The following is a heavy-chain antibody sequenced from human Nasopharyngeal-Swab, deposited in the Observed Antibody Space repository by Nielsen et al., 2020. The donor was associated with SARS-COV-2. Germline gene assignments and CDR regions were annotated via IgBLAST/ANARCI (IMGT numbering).Heavy chain of an antibody. D-gene: IGHD5-12*01. CDR1: GFTFDDYA. Sequence: SLKISCAASGFTFDDYAMHWVRQAPGKGLEWVSGISWNSGSIGYADSVKGRFTISRDNAKNSLYLQMNSLRAEDTALYYCARAKWLRANFDYWGQGTLVTVSS. CDR2: ISWNSGSI. CDR3: ARAKWLRANFDY. J-gene: IGHJ4*02. V-gene: IGHV3-9*01.